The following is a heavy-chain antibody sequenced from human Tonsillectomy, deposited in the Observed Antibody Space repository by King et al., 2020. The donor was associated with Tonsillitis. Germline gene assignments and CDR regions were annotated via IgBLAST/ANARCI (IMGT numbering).Heavy chain of an antibody. CDR3: ARHLYNSGWTIHI. J-gene: IGHJ3*02. Sequence: VQLQESGPGLVKPSETLSLTCTVSGGSISSYYWSWIRQPPGKGLEWIGYLYHSGNTYYNPSLKSRVTMSVDKSKNQFSLNLSPVTAADTAVYYCARHLYNSGWTIHIWGQGTMVTVSS. CDR1: GGSISSYY. CDR2: LYHSGNT. D-gene: IGHD6-19*01. V-gene: IGHV4-59*08.